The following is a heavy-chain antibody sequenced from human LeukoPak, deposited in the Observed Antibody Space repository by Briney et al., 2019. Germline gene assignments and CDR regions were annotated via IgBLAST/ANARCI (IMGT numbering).Heavy chain of an antibody. J-gene: IGHJ4*02. D-gene: IGHD3-10*01. CDR1: GYTFTGYY. V-gene: IGHV1-2*02. CDR3: AKGGRGFDYGSGSYSY. Sequence: ASVKVSCKASGYTFTGYYMQWVRQAPGQGLEWVGWINPNSGGTKYAQKFQGRVTMTRDTSISTAYMELSRLRSDDTAVYYCAKGGRGFDYGSGSYSYWGQGTLVTVSS. CDR2: INPNSGGT.